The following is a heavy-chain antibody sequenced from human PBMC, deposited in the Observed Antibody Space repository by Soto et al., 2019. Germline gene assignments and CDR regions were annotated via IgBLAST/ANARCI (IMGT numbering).Heavy chain of an antibody. J-gene: IGHJ6*02. D-gene: IGHD5-18*01. Sequence: GESLKISCKGSGYSFTSYWIGWVRQMPGKGLEWMGIIYPGDPDTRYSPSFQGQVTISADKSISTAYLQWSSLKASDTAMYYCARREGYSYGSFYGMDVWGQGTTVTVSS. CDR1: GYSFTSYW. CDR3: ARREGYSYGSFYGMDV. V-gene: IGHV5-51*01. CDR2: IYPGDPDT.